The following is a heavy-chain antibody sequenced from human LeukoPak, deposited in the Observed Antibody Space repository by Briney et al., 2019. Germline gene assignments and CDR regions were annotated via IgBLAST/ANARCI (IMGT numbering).Heavy chain of an antibody. Sequence: SETLSLTCTVSGGSISSYYWSWIRQPPGKGLEWIGYIYYSGSTNYNPSLKSRVTISVDTSKNQFSLKLSSVTAADTAVYYCARRGFFDYWGQGTLVTVSS. CDR3: ARRGFFDY. V-gene: IGHV4-59*01. CDR1: GGSISSYY. J-gene: IGHJ4*02. D-gene: IGHD3-10*01. CDR2: IYYSGST.